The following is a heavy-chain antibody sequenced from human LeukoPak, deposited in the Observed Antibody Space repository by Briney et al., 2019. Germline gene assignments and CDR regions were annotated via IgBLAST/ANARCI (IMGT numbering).Heavy chain of an antibody. CDR3: ATGYRDYGVGY. V-gene: IGHV3-74*01. J-gene: IGHJ4*02. CDR2: INTDGSTT. Sequence: GGSLRLSCAASGFTFSSYWMHWVRQAPGKGLAWVSLINTDGSTTTYADSVKGRFTISRGNAKNTLSLQMNSLRAEDTAVYYCATGYRDYGVGYWGQGTLVTVSS. CDR1: GFTFSSYW. D-gene: IGHD5-12*01.